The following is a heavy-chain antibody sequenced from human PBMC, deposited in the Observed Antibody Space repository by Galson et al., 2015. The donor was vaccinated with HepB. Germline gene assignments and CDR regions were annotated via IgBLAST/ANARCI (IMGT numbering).Heavy chain of an antibody. CDR1: GDSVSSNSAA. V-gene: IGHV6-1*01. J-gene: IGHJ3*02. D-gene: IGHD3-10*01. Sequence: CAISGDSVSSNSAAWNWIRQSPSRGLEWLGRTYYRSKWYNDYAVSVKSRITINPDTSKNQFSLQLNSVTPEDTAVYYCARVPLLMVRGVITPGGDAFDIWGQGTMVTVSS. CDR3: ARVPLLMVRGVITPGGDAFDI. CDR2: TYYRSKWYN.